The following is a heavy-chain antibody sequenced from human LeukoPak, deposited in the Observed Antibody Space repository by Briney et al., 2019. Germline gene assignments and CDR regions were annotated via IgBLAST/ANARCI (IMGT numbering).Heavy chain of an antibody. J-gene: IGHJ4*02. CDR1: GFTFDDYA. D-gene: IGHD3-22*01. CDR3: AKGSSGYFPIDY. V-gene: IGHV3-9*01. Sequence: GGSLRLSCAASGFTFDDYAMHLVRQAPGKGLEWVSGISWNSGSIGYADSVKGRFTISRDNAKNSLYLQMNSLRAEDTALYYCAKGSSGYFPIDYWGQGTLVTVSS. CDR2: ISWNSGSI.